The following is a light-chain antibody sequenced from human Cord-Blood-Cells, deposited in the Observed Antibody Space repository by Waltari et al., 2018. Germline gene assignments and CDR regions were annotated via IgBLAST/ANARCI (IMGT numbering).Light chain of an antibody. Sequence: EIVLTQSPGTLSLSPGERATLSCRASQSVSSSYLAWYQQKPGQAHRLRIYGASSRATGIPDRFSGSGSGTDFTLTISRLEPEDFAVYYCQQYGSSRFTFCPGTKVDIK. J-gene: IGKJ3*01. CDR3: QQYGSSRFT. V-gene: IGKV3-20*01. CDR1: QSVSSSY. CDR2: GAS.